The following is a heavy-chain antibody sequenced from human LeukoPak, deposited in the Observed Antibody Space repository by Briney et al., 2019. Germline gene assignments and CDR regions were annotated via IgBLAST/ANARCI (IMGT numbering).Heavy chain of an antibody. J-gene: IGHJ4*02. CDR2: SHTAST. V-gene: IGHV4-59*11. Sequence: SETLSLTCTVSGGSMSHHWSWIRQSPGKGLEWIGLSHTASTNYNPSLKSRVTLSIDTSKNQFSLKLSSVTAADTAVYYCARGRPTDYWGQGTLVTVSS. CDR3: ARGRPTDY. CDR1: GGSMSHH.